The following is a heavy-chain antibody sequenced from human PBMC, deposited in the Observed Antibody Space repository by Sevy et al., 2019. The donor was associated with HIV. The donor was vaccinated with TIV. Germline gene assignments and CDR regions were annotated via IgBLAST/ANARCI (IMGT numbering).Heavy chain of an antibody. CDR2: ISYDGSNK. Sequence: GGSLRLSCAASGFTFSSYAMHWVRQAPGKGLEWVAVISYDGSNKYYADSVKGRFTISRDNSKNTLYLQMNSLRAEDTAVYYWGRDWGSGSYPKGIPLWSTYYYGMDVWGQGTTVTVSS. CDR3: GRDWGSGSYPKGIPLWSTYYYGMDV. D-gene: IGHD3-10*01. V-gene: IGHV3-30-3*01. CDR1: GFTFSSYA. J-gene: IGHJ6*02.